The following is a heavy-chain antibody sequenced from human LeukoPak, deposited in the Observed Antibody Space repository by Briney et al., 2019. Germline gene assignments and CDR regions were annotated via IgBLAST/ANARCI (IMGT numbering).Heavy chain of an antibody. J-gene: IGHJ6*03. Sequence: SETLSLTCAVYGGSFSGYYWSWIRQPPGKGLEWIGEINHSGSTNYNPSLKSRVTISVDTSKNQFSLKLSSVTAADTAVYYCARAVPRSSIAARPRKYYYYMDVWGKGTAVTVSS. D-gene: IGHD6-6*01. CDR2: INHSGST. CDR3: ARAVPRSSIAARPRKYYYYMDV. V-gene: IGHV4-34*01. CDR1: GGSFSGYY.